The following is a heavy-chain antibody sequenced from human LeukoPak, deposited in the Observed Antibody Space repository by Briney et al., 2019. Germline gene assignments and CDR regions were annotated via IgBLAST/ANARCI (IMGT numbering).Heavy chain of an antibody. V-gene: IGHV4-34*01. J-gene: IGHJ4*02. Sequence: SETLSLNRAVDGGSFSGYYWSWLRQPPGKGLEWIGEINHSGSTNYNPSLKSRVTISVDTSKNQFSLKLSSVTAAHTAVYYCARRSGYSSGWYVRYWGQGTLVTVSS. CDR1: GGSFSGYY. CDR3: ARRSGYSSGWYVRY. CDR2: INHSGST. D-gene: IGHD6-19*01.